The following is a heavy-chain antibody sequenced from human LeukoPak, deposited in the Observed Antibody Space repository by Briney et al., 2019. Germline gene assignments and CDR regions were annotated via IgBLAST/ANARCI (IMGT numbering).Heavy chain of an antibody. D-gene: IGHD5-24*01. CDR1: GYTFTGYY. J-gene: IGHJ4*02. CDR2: INPNSGGT. V-gene: IGHV1-2*02. Sequence: ASVKVSCKASGYTFTGYYMHWVRQAPGQGLEWMGWINPNSGGTNYAQKLQGRVTMTTDTSTSTAYMELRSLRSDDTAVYYCARLIEMATIFSDDWGQGTLVTVSS. CDR3: ARLIEMATIFSDD.